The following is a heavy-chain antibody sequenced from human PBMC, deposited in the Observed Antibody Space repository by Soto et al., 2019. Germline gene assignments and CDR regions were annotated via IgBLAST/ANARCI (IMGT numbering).Heavy chain of an antibody. J-gene: IGHJ4*02. CDR2: IDWNGVTL. V-gene: IGHV3-9*01. D-gene: IGHD4-17*01. CDR3: ASAIHPVTTVTTAADY. Sequence: EVQLVESGGGLVQPGRSLRHSCAASGFTFDDYAMHWVRKVPGKGLEWVSGIDWNGVTLGYADSVKGRFTISRDNANNSLYLQLSSLRPEDTAFYYWASAIHPVTTVTTAADYWGQGTLVNVSS. CDR1: GFTFDDYA.